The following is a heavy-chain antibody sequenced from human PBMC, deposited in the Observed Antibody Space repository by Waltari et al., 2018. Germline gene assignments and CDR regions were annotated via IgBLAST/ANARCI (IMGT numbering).Heavy chain of an antibody. CDR3: AHRKRHIVVVPAAEFDY. CDR1: GFSLSTSGVG. Sequence: QITLKESGPTLVKPTQTLTLTCTFSGFSLSTSGVGVGWIRQPPGKALEWLALIYWNDDKRYSPALKSRLTITKDTSKNQVVLTMTNMDPVDTATYYCAHRKRHIVVVPAAEFDYWGQGTLVTVSS. CDR2: IYWNDDK. D-gene: IGHD2-2*01. V-gene: IGHV2-5*01. J-gene: IGHJ4*02.